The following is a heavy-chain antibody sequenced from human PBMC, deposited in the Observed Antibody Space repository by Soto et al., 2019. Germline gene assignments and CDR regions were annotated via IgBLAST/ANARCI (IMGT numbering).Heavy chain of an antibody. Sequence: ASVKVSCKASGYTFTSYAMHWVRQAPGQRLEWMGWINAGNGNTKYSQKFQGRVTITRDTSASTAYMEMSSLRSEDTAVYYCARDQRDQHFDYWGQGTLVTVSS. CDR3: ARDQRDQHFDY. D-gene: IGHD2-21*02. J-gene: IGHJ4*02. CDR2: INAGNGNT. V-gene: IGHV1-3*01. CDR1: GYTFTSYA.